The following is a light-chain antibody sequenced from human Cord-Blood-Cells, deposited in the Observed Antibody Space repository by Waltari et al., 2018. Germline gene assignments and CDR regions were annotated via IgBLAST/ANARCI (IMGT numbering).Light chain of an antibody. CDR3: QQSYRTPIT. CDR2: AAS. J-gene: IGKJ5*01. Sequence: DIQMTQSPSSLSASVGDRVTITCRASQRISSYLNWYQQEPGKAPKLLIYAASSLQSGVPSRFSGSGSGTDFTLTISSLQPEDFATYYCQQSYRTPITFGQGTRLEIK. V-gene: IGKV1-39*01. CDR1: QRISSY.